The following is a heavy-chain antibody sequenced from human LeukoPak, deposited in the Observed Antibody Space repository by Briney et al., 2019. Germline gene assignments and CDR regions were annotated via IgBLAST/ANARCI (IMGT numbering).Heavy chain of an antibody. V-gene: IGHV5-51*01. J-gene: IGHJ6*02. Sequence: GESLKISCKGSGYRFTNYWIGWVRQMPGKGLEWMGIIYPGDSDTRYSPSFQGQVTISADKSISTAYLQWSSLKASDTAMYYCARHAPNWNYATCYVMDVWGQGTTVTVSS. CDR1: GYRFTNYW. D-gene: IGHD1-7*01. CDR3: ARHAPNWNYATCYVMDV. CDR2: IYPGDSDT.